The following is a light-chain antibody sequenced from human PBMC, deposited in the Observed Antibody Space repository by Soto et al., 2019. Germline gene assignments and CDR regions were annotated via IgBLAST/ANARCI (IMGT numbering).Light chain of an antibody. Sequence: EIVLTQSPGTLSLCPGERATLSCRASQSVSSSYLAWYQQKPGQAPRLLIYGASSRATGIPDRFSGSGSGTDFTLTISRLEPEDFAVYYCQQYGSSPFTFGPGTKVDI. J-gene: IGKJ3*01. V-gene: IGKV3-20*01. CDR1: QSVSSSY. CDR3: QQYGSSPFT. CDR2: GAS.